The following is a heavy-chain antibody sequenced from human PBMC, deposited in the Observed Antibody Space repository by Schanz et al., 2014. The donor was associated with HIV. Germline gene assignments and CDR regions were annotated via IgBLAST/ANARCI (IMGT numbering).Heavy chain of an antibody. CDR2: MNPNSGHT. CDR3: ARARAKIEGRPVGNWFDP. V-gene: IGHV1-8*01. D-gene: IGHD6-6*01. J-gene: IGHJ5*02. CDR1: GYTFSSYD. Sequence: QVQLVQSGAEVKNPGASVKVSCKASGYTFSSYDINWVRQATGQGLEWMGWMNPNSGHTGYAQKFQGRVERARTTAISTAYMELRGLTSEDTAVYFCARARAKIEGRPVGNWFDPWGQGTLVTVSS.